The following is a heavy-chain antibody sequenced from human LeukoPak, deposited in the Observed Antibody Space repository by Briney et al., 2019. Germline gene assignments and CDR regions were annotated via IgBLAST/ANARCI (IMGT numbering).Heavy chain of an antibody. CDR2: IYYSGST. CDR3: ARENGIAAAGIPY. CDR1: GGSISSGGYY. Sequence: TSETLSLTCTVSGGSISSGGYYWSWIRQHPGKGLEWIGYIYYSGSTYYNPSLKSRVTISVVTSKNQFSLKLSSVTAADTAVYYCARENGIAAAGIPYWGQGTLVTVSS. J-gene: IGHJ4*02. D-gene: IGHD6-13*01. V-gene: IGHV4-31*03.